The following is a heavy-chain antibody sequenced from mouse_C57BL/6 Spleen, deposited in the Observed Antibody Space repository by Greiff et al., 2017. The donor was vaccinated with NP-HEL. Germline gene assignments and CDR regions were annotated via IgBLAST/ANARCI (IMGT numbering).Heavy chain of an antibody. CDR3: ARGEFYYGNYDGFAY. CDR2: ISYDGSN. CDR1: GYSITSGYY. J-gene: IGHJ3*01. Sequence: EVQLQESGPGLVKPSQSLSLTCSVTGYSITSGYYWNWIRQFPGNKLEWMGYISYDGSNNYNPSLKNRISITRDTSKNQFFLKLNSVTTEDTATYYCARGEFYYGNYDGFAYWGQGTLVTVSA. D-gene: IGHD2-1*01. V-gene: IGHV3-6*01.